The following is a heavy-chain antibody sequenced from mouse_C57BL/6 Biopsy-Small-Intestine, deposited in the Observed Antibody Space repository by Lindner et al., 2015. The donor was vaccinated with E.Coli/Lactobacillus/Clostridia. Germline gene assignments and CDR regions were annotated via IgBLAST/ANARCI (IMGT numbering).Heavy chain of an antibody. CDR3: ARERDYDYDVLDY. D-gene: IGHD2-4*01. CDR1: GYTFTGYW. V-gene: IGHV1-9*01. Sequence: VQLQESGAELMKPGASVKLSCKATGYTFTGYWIEWVKQRPGHGLEWIGEILPGSTGTKYNERFKGKATFTADTSSNTAYMQLSSLTTEDSAIYYCARERDYDYDVLDYWGQGTALTVSS. J-gene: IGHJ2*01. CDR2: ILPGSTGT.